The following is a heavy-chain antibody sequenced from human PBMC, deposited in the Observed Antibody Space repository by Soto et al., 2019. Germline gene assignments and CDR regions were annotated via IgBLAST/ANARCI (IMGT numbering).Heavy chain of an antibody. CDR2: IIPIFGTA. J-gene: IGHJ5*02. CDR3: ARDPRRARGSGWYKNWFDP. D-gene: IGHD6-19*01. CDR1: GGTFSSYA. V-gene: IGHV1-69*13. Sequence: GASVKVSCKASGGTFSSYAISWVRQAPGQGLEWMGGIIPIFGTANYAQKFQGRVTITADESTSTAYMELSSLRSEDTAVYYCARDPRRARGSGWYKNWFDPWGQGTLVTVSS.